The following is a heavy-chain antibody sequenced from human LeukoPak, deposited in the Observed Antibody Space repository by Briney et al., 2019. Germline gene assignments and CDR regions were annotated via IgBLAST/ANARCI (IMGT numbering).Heavy chain of an antibody. V-gene: IGHV3-23*01. CDR1: GFIFSNAW. D-gene: IGHD2-2*02. CDR2: ISGSGGST. Sequence: GGSLRLSCAASGFIFSNAWMTWVRQAPGKGLEWVSAISGSGGSTYYADSVKGRFTISRDNSKNTLYLQMNSLRAEDTAVYYCAGYNCSSTKCYTGGFDYWGQGTLVTVSS. J-gene: IGHJ4*02. CDR3: AGYNCSSTKCYTGGFDY.